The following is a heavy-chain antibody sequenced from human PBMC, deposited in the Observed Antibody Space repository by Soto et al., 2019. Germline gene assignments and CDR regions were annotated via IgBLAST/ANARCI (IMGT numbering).Heavy chain of an antibody. CDR1: GFTFSSYA. Sequence: QVQLVESGGGVVQPGRSLRLSCAASGFTFSSYAMHWVRQAPGKGLEWVAVISYDGRTKYYADSVKGRFTISRDNSKNTLYLQMNSLRAEATAVCYCARGPGSYFDYWGQGTLVTVSS. CDR3: ARGPGSYFDY. CDR2: ISYDGRTK. V-gene: IGHV3-30*04. J-gene: IGHJ4*02.